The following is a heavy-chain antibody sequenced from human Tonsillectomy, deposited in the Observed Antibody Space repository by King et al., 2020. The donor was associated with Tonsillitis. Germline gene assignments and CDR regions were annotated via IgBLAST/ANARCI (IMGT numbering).Heavy chain of an antibody. CDR3: ARDLLPANDQAQKKTGYWRGRVGGDYYGMDG. V-gene: IGHV4-38-2*02. J-gene: IGHJ6*02. Sequence: QLQESGPGLVKPSETLSLTCAVSGYSISSGYYWGWIRQPPGKGLEWIGSIYHSGSTYYNPSLKSRVTISVDTSKNQFSLKLSSVTAADTAVYYCARDLLPANDQAQKKTGYWRGRVGGDYYGMDGWGQGTTVTVSS. CDR2: IYHSGST. D-gene: IGHD3-16*01. CDR1: GYSISSGYY.